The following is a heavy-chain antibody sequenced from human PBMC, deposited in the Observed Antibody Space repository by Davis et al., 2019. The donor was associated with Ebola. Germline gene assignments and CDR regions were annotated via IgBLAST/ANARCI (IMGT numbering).Heavy chain of an antibody. J-gene: IGHJ4*02. CDR1: GGTFSSYA. V-gene: IGHV1-69*13. D-gene: IGHD3-3*01. CDR2: IIPIFGTA. CDR3: ARTSYYDFWSGYSQKLPFDY. Sequence: SVKVSCKASGGTFSSYAISWVRQAPGQGLEWMGGIIPIFGTANYAQKFQGRVTITADESTSTAYMELSSLRSEDTAVYYCARTSYYDFWSGYSQKLPFDYWGQGTLVTVSS.